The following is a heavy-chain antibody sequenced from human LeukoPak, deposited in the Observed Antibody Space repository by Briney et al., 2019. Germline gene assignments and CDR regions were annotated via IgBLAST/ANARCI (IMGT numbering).Heavy chain of an antibody. CDR2: ISSSSSYI. CDR3: ARGEIAVEFEY. J-gene: IGHJ4*02. CDR1: GFTFSSYS. Sequence: GGPLRLSCAASGFTFSSYSMNWVRQARGKGLEWVSSISSSSSYIYYAYSVKGRFTITRDNAKNSLYLQMNTLRADDSAVYYCARGEIAVEFEYWGQGTLVTVSS. V-gene: IGHV3-21*01. D-gene: IGHD6-19*01.